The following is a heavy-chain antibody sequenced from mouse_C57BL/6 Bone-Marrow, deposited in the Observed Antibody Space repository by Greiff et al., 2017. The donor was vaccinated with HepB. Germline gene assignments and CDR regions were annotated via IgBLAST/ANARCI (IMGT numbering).Heavy chain of an antibody. V-gene: IGHV3-6*01. CDR1: GYSITSGYY. CDR2: ISYDGSN. CDR3: ARDGYFYFDY. D-gene: IGHD2-3*01. Sequence: EVQLQESGPGLVKPSQSLSLTCSVTGYSITSGYYWNWIRQFPGNKLEWIGYISYDGSNNYNPSLKNRISITRDTSKNQFFLKLNSVTTEDTATYYCARDGYFYFDYWGQGTTLTVSS. J-gene: IGHJ2*01.